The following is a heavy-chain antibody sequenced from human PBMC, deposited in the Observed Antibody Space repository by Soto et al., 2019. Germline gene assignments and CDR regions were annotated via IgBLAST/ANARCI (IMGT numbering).Heavy chain of an antibody. V-gene: IGHV4-34*01. CDR3: ARGSGRS. CDR1: GGSFSGYY. D-gene: IGHD3-10*01. J-gene: IGHJ4*02. CDR2: INHSGST. Sequence: QVQLQQWGAGLLKPSETLSLTCAVYGGSFSGYYWSWIRQPPGKGLEWIGEINHSGSTNYNPSLKXRXNISVDTSKNQFSLKLSSVTAADTAVYYCARGSGRSWGQGTLVTVSS.